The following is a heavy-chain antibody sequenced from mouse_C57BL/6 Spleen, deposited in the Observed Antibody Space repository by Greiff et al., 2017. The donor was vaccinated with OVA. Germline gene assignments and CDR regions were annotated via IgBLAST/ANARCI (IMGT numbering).Heavy chain of an antibody. CDR2: IDPSDSYT. CDR3: ARRDGRGYYYAMDD. V-gene: IGHV1-69*01. Sequence: QVQLQQPGAELVMPGASVKLSCKASGYTFTSYWMHWVKQRPGQGLEWIGEIDPSDSYTNYNQKFKGKSTLTVDKSSSTAYMQLSSLTSEDSAVYYCARRDGRGYYYAMDDWGQGTSVTVSS. J-gene: IGHJ4*01. CDR1: GYTFTSYW. D-gene: IGHD2-3*01.